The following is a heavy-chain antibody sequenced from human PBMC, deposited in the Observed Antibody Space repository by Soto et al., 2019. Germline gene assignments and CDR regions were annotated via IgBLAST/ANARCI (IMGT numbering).Heavy chain of an antibody. CDR1: GYSVSSGDYY. V-gene: IGHV4-39*01. CDR2: IYYSGST. D-gene: IGHD2-15*01. J-gene: IGHJ4*02. Sequence: TLSLTCSVSGYSVSSGDYYWAWIRQPPGKGLEWIGSIYYSGSTYDNPSLKSRVTISVDTSKNQFSLKLSSVTAADSAVYYCARRSSGIIDYWGQGTLVTVSS. CDR3: ARRSSGIIDY.